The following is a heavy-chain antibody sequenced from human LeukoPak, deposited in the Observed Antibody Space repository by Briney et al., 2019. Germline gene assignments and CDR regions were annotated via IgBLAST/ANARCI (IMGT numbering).Heavy chain of an antibody. CDR3: AKAGDSLWFGELPYYFDF. D-gene: IGHD3-10*01. V-gene: IGHV3-23*01. Sequence: GGCLRLSCAASGFTFTAYVMSWVRQAPGKGLEWVSSISVSGGYTYNADSVKGRFTISRDNSKHTLYLQMNSLRAEDTAVYYCAKAGDSLWFGELPYYFDFRGQGTLVTVST. J-gene: IGHJ4*02. CDR1: GFTFTAYV. CDR2: ISVSGGYT.